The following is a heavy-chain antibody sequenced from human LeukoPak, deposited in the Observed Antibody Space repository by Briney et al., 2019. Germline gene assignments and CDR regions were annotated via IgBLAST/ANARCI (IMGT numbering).Heavy chain of an antibody. J-gene: IGHJ6*02. CDR2: ISGSGGST. CDR1: GFTFSSYA. D-gene: IGHD3-3*01. V-gene: IGHV3-23*01. Sequence: PGGSLRLSCAASGFTFSSYAMSWVRQAPGKGLEWVSAISGSGGSTYYADSVKGRFTISRDNSKNTLYLQMSSLRAEDTAVYYCAKDLTIFGVVTPYGMDVWGQGTTVTVSS. CDR3: AKDLTIFGVVTPYGMDV.